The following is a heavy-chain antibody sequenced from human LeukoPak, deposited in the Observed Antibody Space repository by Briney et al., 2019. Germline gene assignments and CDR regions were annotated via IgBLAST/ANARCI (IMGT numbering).Heavy chain of an antibody. CDR3: ARDLSIAAAGIFDY. CDR2: INLNGGRS. D-gene: IGHD6-13*01. Sequence: TGGSLRLSCAASGFTFDDHDMSWVRQAPGKGLEWVSGINLNGGRSAYADSVKGRFTISRDNAKNSLYLQMNSLRAEDTALYYCARDLSIAAAGIFDYWGQGSLVTVSS. V-gene: IGHV3-20*04. CDR1: GFTFDDHD. J-gene: IGHJ4*02.